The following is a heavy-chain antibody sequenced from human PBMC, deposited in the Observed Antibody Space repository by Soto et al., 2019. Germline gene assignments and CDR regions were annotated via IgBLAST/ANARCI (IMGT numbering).Heavy chain of an antibody. V-gene: IGHV3-7*01. CDR2: IKQDGSEK. J-gene: IGHJ4*02. CDR3: AKVHCSGTYNNFPDY. CDR1: GFTFSSYW. Sequence: GGSLRLSSAASGFTFSSYWMSWVRQAPGKGLEWVANIKQDGSEKYYVDSVKGRFTISRDNAKNSLYLQMNSLRAEDTAVYHCAKVHCSGTYNNFPDYCGQGTQVTVSS. D-gene: IGHD3-10*02.